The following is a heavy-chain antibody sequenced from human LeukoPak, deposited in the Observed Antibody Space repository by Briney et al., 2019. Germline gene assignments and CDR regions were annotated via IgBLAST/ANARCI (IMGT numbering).Heavy chain of an antibody. D-gene: IGHD6-13*01. CDR3: ATRPDIAATGPGWFDP. V-gene: IGHV4-34*01. J-gene: IGHJ5*02. CDR1: GGSFSGYY. Sequence: SETLSLTCAVYGGSFSGYYWSWIRQPPGKGLEWIGEINHSGSTNYNPSLKSRVTISVDTSKNQFSLKLSSVTAADTAVYYCATRPDIAATGPGWFDPWGQGTLVTVSS. CDR2: INHSGST.